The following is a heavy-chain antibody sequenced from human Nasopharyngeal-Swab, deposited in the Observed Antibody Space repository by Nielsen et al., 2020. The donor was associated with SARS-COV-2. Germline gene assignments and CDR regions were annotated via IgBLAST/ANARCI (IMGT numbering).Heavy chain of an antibody. Sequence: GESLKISCASSGFTFSSYWMSLVRPAPGKVLERVANIKQDGSEKYYVDSVKGRFTISRDNAKNSLYLQMNSLRAEDTAVYYCARDTQFSGEYDYVWGSYRHWGQGTLVTVSS. J-gene: IGHJ4*02. CDR2: IKQDGSEK. V-gene: IGHV3-7*01. CDR3: ARDTQFSGEYDYVWGSYRH. D-gene: IGHD3-16*02. CDR1: GFTFSSYW.